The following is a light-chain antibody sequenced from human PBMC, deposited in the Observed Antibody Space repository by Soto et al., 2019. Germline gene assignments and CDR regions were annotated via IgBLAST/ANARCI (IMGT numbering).Light chain of an antibody. CDR3: TSWTTSTTMK. Sequence: QSALTQPASVYGSPGQSITISCTGTSSDVGAYNYVSWYQQHPGKAPKLMIYDVNIRPSGVSNRFSGSKSGNTASLTISGLQAEDEADYYFTSWTTSTTMKFGGGTKLTVL. J-gene: IGLJ2*01. CDR2: DVN. V-gene: IGLV2-14*01. CDR1: SSDVGAYNY.